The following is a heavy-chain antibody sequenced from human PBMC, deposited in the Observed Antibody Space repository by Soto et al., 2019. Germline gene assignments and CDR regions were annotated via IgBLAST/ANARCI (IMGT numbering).Heavy chain of an antibody. Sequence: SETLSLTCAVYGGSFSGYYWSWIRQPPGKGLEWIGEINHSGSTNYNPSLKSRVTISVDTSKNQFSLKLSSVTAADTAVYYCARGRVGAAALRPGGQGTLVTVS. D-gene: IGHD6-13*01. J-gene: IGHJ5*02. V-gene: IGHV4-34*01. CDR1: GGSFSGYY. CDR2: INHSGST. CDR3: ARGRVGAAALRP.